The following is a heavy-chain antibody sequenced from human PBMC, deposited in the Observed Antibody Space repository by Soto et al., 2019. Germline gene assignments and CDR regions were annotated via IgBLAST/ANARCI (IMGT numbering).Heavy chain of an antibody. CDR3: AVYGYGVSASAY. CDR1: GLTFRNDW. D-gene: IGHD4-17*01. V-gene: IGHV3-7*03. J-gene: IGHJ4*02. CDR2: INQDGSER. Sequence: PGGSLRLSCAGSGLTFRNDWLSWVRQAPGKGLEWVANINQDGSERYYVDSVRGRFTISRDNVENSLYLQLNSLRPEDTAVYYCAVYGYGVSASAYWRQLTLVTVSS.